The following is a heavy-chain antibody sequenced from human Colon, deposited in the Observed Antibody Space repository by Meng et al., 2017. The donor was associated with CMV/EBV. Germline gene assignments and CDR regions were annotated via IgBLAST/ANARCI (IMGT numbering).Heavy chain of an antibody. D-gene: IGHD3-22*01. CDR1: GYAFTGYY. V-gene: IGHV1-2*06. CDR3: ARSYYYDRNGYFYY. J-gene: IGHJ4*02. CDR2: IDPTNGGT. Sequence: SGYAFTGYYIHWVRQAPGQGLEWMGRIDPTNGGTNYAQTFQGRVTMTRDTSISTAYMELRRLRSDDTAMYYCARSYYYDRNGYFYYWGQGTLVTVSS.